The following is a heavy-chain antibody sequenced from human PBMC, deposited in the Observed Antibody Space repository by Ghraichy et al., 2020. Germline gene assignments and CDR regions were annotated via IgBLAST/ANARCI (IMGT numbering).Heavy chain of an antibody. CDR3: AKDRALGGGSCFDY. J-gene: IGHJ4*02. V-gene: IGHV3-23*01. CDR1: GFTFSSYA. Sequence: GGSLGLSCAASGFTFSSYAMSWVRQAPGKGLEWVSAISGSGANTYYAVSVNGRFTISRDNSKNTLYLQMNSLRAEDTAVYYCAKDRALGGGSCFDYWGQGALVTVSS. CDR2: ISGSGANT. D-gene: IGHD2-15*01.